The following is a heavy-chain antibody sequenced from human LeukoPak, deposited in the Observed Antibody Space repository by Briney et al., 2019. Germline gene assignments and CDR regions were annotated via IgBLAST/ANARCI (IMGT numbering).Heavy chain of an antibody. CDR1: GGSISGYY. D-gene: IGHD3-22*01. Sequence: SETLSLTCTVSGGSISGYYWSWIRQSPGRGLEWIGCVYYSGSTKYNASLKSRVTISEDTSKNQFSLELSSVTAADTAVYYCAREPYYYDHTGFHPRYLDSWGQGALVSVSS. J-gene: IGHJ4*02. CDR2: VYYSGST. V-gene: IGHV4-59*01. CDR3: AREPYYYDHTGFHPRYLDS.